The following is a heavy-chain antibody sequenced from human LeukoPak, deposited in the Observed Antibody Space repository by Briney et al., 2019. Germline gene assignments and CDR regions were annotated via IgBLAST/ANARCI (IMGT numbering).Heavy chain of an antibody. CDR2: INPSGGST. D-gene: IGHD1-26*01. CDR1: GYTFTSYY. V-gene: IGHV1-46*01. CDR3: ARVGGPTNFDI. Sequence: ASVKVSCKASGYTFTSYYMHWVRQAPVQGLEWMGIINPSGGSTSYAQKFHGRVTMTRDMSTSTVYMELSSLKSEDTAVYYCARVGGPTNFDIWGQGTMVTVSS. J-gene: IGHJ3*02.